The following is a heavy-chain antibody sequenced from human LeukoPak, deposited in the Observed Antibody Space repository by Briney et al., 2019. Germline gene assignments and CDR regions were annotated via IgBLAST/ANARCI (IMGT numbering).Heavy chain of an antibody. V-gene: IGHV4-4*07. Sequence: SESLSLTPALPGGSISSYYWSWIRQPAGKGLEWIGRSYTSGSPNYNPSLKSRVTISVDKTKNQFSLRLGSVTAADTAGYSCGRDRSRYYYGSGSHYKGNFDYWGQGTLVTVSS. CDR2: SYTSGSP. D-gene: IGHD3-10*01. CDR1: GGSISSYY. J-gene: IGHJ4*02. CDR3: GRDRSRYYYGSGSHYKGNFDY.